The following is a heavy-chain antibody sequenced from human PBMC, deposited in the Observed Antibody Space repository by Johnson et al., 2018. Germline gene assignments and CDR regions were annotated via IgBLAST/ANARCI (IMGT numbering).Heavy chain of an antibody. CDR3: ARGGGADYYYGMDV. CDR1: GGSISSHY. CDR2: IYYSGST. Sequence: QVQLQEAGPGLVKASETLSLTCPVSGGSISSHYWSWIRQPPGQGLEWIGYIYYSGSTNYNPSLKSRVTISVDTSKNQFSLKLSSVTAADTAVYYCARGGGADYYYGMDVWGQGTTVTVSS. V-gene: IGHV4-59*11. J-gene: IGHJ6*02. D-gene: IGHD1-26*01.